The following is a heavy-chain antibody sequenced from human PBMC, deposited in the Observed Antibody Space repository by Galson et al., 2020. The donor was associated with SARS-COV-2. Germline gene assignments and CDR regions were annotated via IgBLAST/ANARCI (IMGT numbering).Heavy chain of an antibody. D-gene: IGHD6-13*01. Sequence: GGSLRLSCAASGFTFSSYGMHWVRQAPGKGLEWVAVIWYDGSNKYYADSVKGRFTISRDNSKNTLYLQMNSLRAEDTAVYYCARDRIAAADCGMDVWGQGTTVTVSS. CDR3: ARDRIAAADCGMDV. CDR1: GFTFSSYG. J-gene: IGHJ6*02. V-gene: IGHV3-33*01. CDR2: IWYDGSNK.